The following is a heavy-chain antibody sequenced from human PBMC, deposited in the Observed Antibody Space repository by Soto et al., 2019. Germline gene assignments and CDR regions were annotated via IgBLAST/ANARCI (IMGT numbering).Heavy chain of an antibody. D-gene: IGHD4-17*01. J-gene: IGHJ4*02. CDR2: IYYSGST. Sequence: SETLSLTCTVSGGSISSSSYYWGWIRQPSGKGLEWIGSIYYSGSTYYNPSLKSRVTISVDTSKNQFSLKLSSVTAADTAVYYCASSYGDYVSYWGQGTLVTVPQ. CDR3: ASSYGDYVSY. V-gene: IGHV4-39*01. CDR1: GGSISSSSYY.